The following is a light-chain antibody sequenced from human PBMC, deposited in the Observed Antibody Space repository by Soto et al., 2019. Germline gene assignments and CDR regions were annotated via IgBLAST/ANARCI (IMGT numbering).Light chain of an antibody. CDR2: GTS. CDR1: QSVDSNY. CDR3: QQYYYIPRT. J-gene: IGKJ1*01. Sequence: EIVLTQSPGTLSLSPGERATLSCRASQSVDSNYFAWYQQKPGQAPRLLIYGTSYRATGIQDRFSGSGSGTDFTLTISRLEPEDFAVYYCQQYYYIPRTFGRGTKVDIK. V-gene: IGKV3-20*01.